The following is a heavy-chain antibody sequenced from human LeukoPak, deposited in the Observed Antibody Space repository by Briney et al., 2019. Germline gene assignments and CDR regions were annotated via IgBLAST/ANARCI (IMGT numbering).Heavy chain of an antibody. CDR2: IGTSDSST. CDR1: GFAFRNYW. D-gene: IGHD3-22*01. Sequence: GGSLRLSCAASGFAFRNYWMHWVRQAPGKGLEWVSYIGTSDSSTYYADSVKGRFTISRDNAKNSLYLQMNSLRAEDTAVYYCARYGDSSVYYSADAFDIWGQGTMVTVSS. J-gene: IGHJ3*02. V-gene: IGHV3-48*04. CDR3: ARYGDSSVYYSADAFDI.